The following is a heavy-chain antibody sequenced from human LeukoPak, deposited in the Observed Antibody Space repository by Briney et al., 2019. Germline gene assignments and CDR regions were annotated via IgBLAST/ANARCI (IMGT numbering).Heavy chain of an antibody. Sequence: GASVKVSCKASGGTFSSYAITWVRQAPGQGLEWMGGIIPIFGTANYAQKFQGRVTITADESTSTAYMELSSLRSEDTAVYYCASEGPDDKYFDYWGQGTLVTVSS. CDR1: GGTFSSYA. CDR2: IIPIFGTA. CDR3: ASEGPDDKYFDY. J-gene: IGHJ4*02. D-gene: IGHD1-1*01. V-gene: IGHV1-69*13.